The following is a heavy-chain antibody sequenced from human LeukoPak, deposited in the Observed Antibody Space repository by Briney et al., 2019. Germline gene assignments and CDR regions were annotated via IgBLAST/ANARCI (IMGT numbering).Heavy chain of an antibody. CDR1: GFTFSSYG. CDR3: ARVGYDILTGQLDY. V-gene: IGHV3-21*01. D-gene: IGHD3-9*01. Sequence: GGSLRLSCAASGFTFSSYGMNWVRQAPGKGLEWVSSISSSTSYIYYVDSVKGRFTISRDNAKNSLYLQMNSLRAEDTAMYYCARVGYDILTGQLDYWGQGTLVTVSS. J-gene: IGHJ4*02. CDR2: ISSSTSYI.